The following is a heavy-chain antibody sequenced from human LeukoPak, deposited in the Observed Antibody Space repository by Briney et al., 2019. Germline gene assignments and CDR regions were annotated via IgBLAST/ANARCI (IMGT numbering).Heavy chain of an antibody. J-gene: IGHJ4*02. CDR2: ISGDSRTI. CDR3: ARERGYLDY. V-gene: IGHV3-48*01. Sequence: GGSLRLSCAASGFTFSTYSMIWVRQAPGKGLEWLSYISGDSRTIYYPDSVKGRFTISRDNSKNTLYLQMNSLRAEDTAVYYCARERGYLDYWGQGTLVTVSS. CDR1: GFTFSTYS.